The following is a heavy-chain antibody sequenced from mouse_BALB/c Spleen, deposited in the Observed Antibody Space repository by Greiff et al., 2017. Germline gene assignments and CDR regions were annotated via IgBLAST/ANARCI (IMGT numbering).Heavy chain of an antibody. Sequence: QVQLQQSGAELVKPGASVKLSCKASGYTFTSYDINWVRQRPEQGLEWIGWIFPGDGSTNYDEKFKSKGTLTVDTSSSTAYMHLSSLTSEDSAVYYCAGEGAMDYWGQGTSVTVSS. CDR2: IFPGDGST. V-gene: IGHV1-85*01. J-gene: IGHJ4*01. CDR3: AGEGAMDY. CDR1: GYTFTSYD.